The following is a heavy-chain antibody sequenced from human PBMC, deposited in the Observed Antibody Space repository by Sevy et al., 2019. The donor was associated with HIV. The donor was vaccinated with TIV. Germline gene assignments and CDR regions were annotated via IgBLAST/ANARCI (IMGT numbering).Heavy chain of an antibody. Sequence: GGSLRLSCAASGFTFSSYAMHWVRQAPGKGLEWVAVISYDGSNKDYADSVKGRFTISRDNSKNTLYLQMNSLRAEDTAVYYCASQLNYFDYWGQGTLVTVSS. V-gene: IGHV3-30-3*01. CDR3: ASQLNYFDY. CDR2: ISYDGSNK. CDR1: GFTFSSYA. J-gene: IGHJ4*02.